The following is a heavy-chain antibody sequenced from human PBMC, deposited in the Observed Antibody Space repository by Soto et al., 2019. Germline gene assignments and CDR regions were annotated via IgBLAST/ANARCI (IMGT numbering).Heavy chain of an antibody. CDR2: INAGNGNT. CDR1: GYTFTSYA. CDR3: ARAQRITIFGVVPPDY. V-gene: IGHV1-3*01. Sequence: ASVKVSCKASGYTFTSYAMHWVRQAPGQRLEWMGWINAGNGNTKYSQKFQGRVTITRDTSASTAYMELSSLRSEDTAVYYCARAQRITIFGVVPPDYWGQGTLVTVS. J-gene: IGHJ4*02. D-gene: IGHD3-3*01.